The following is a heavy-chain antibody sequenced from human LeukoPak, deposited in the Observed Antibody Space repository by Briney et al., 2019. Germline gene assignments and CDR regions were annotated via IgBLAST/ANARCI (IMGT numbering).Heavy chain of an antibody. J-gene: IGHJ4*02. D-gene: IGHD3-22*01. V-gene: IGHV4-39*01. Sequence: PSETLSLTCTVSGGSISSSTYYWAWIRQPPGKWLEWIATSHHSGSTYYKPSLRRGVTISVDTSRNQFSLKLSSVTVADTAVYYCARLGGYYDPPGYWGQGTLVTVSS. CDR1: GGSISSSTYY. CDR2: SHHSGST. CDR3: ARLGGYYDPPGY.